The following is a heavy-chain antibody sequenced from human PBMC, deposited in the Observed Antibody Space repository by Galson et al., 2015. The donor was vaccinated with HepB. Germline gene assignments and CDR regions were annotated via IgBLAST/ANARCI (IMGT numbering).Heavy chain of an antibody. J-gene: IGHJ6*02. CDR1: GFPLSFYG. CDR3: ARNALCDRNDACCGLDV. V-gene: IGHV3-74*03. Sequence: SLRLSCAVSGFPLSFYGMHWVRQAPGKGLVWVSYINSNGTGTKYADSVKGRFTISRDNAKTTVFLQMNSLRDEHTAVYYCARNALCDRNDACCGLDVWGQGTTVTVSS. D-gene: IGHD2-21*01. CDR2: INSNGTGT.